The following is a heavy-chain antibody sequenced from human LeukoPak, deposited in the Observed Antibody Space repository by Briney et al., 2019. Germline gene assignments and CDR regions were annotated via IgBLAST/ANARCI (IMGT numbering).Heavy chain of an antibody. CDR2: INHNGST. V-gene: IGHV4-34*01. CDR3: ARKSNYVWGSYRYGDFDY. Sequence: SETLSLTCAVYGGSFSGYYWSWIRQPPGKGLEWIGEINHNGSTNYNPSLKSRVTISVDTSKNQFSLKLSSVTAADTAVYYCARKSNYVWGSYRYGDFDYWGQGTLVTVSS. CDR1: GGSFSGYY. D-gene: IGHD3-16*02. J-gene: IGHJ4*02.